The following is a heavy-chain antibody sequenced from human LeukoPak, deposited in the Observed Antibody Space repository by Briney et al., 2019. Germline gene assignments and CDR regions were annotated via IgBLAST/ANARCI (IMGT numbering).Heavy chain of an antibody. J-gene: IGHJ4*02. V-gene: IGHV3-30*04. CDR1: GFTFSSYA. D-gene: IGHD6-13*01. CDR3: AKEDYEAAPGTFDY. CDR2: ISYDGSNK. Sequence: GGSLRLSCAASGFTFSSYAMHWVRQAPGKGLEWVAVISYDGSNKYYADSVKGRFTISRDNSKNTLYLQMNSLRAEDTAVYYCAKEDYEAAPGTFDYWGQGTLVTVSS.